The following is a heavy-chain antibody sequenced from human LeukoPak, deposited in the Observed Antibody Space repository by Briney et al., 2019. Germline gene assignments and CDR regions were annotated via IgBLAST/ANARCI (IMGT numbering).Heavy chain of an antibody. CDR3: ARDYSSGWYASMDV. J-gene: IGHJ6*03. V-gene: IGHV3-30*03. D-gene: IGHD6-19*01. CDR1: GFTFSSYG. Sequence: GGSLRLSCAASGFTFSSYGMHWVRQAPGKGLEWVALISYDGSNKYYGDSVKGRFTIYRDNSKNTLYLQMNSLRAEDTAVYYCARDYSSGWYASMDVWGKGTTVTVSS. CDR2: ISYDGSNK.